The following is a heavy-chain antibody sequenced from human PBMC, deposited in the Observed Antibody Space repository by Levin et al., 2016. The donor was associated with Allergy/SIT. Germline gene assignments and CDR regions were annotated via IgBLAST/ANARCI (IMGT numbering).Heavy chain of an antibody. CDR3: AKDIEVAGTDYYYGMDV. V-gene: IGHV3-43*02. Sequence: WIRQPPGKGLEWVSLISGDGGSTYYADSVKGRFTISRDNSKNSLYLQMNSLRTEDTALYYCAKDIEVAGTDYYYGMDVWGQGTTVTVSS. D-gene: IGHD6-19*01. J-gene: IGHJ6*02. CDR2: ISGDGGST.